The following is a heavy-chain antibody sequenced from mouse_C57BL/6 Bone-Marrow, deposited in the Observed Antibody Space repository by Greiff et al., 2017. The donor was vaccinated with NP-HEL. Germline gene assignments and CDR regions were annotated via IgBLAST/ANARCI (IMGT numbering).Heavy chain of an antibody. CDR2: IRNKANGYTT. Sequence: DVMLVESGGGLVQPGGSLSLSCAASGFTFTDYYMSWVRQPPGKALEWLGFIRNKANGYTTEYSASVKGRFTISRDTSQSILYLQMNALMAEDSATYYCARWGVYYDYDAFAYWGQGTLVTVSA. CDR1: GFTFTDYY. CDR3: ARWGVYYDYDAFAY. J-gene: IGHJ3*01. V-gene: IGHV7-3*01. D-gene: IGHD2-4*01.